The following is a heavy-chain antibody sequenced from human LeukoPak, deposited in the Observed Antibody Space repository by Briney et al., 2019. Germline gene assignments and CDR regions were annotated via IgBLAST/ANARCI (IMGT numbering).Heavy chain of an antibody. V-gene: IGHV3-7*01. Sequence: PGGSLRLSCAASGFTFSSYWMSWVRQAPGKGLEWVANIKQDGSEKYYVDSVKGRFTISRGNAKNSLYLQMNSLRAEDTAVYYCARVQGESYYDSSGYYPEWGQGTLVTVSS. D-gene: IGHD3-22*01. J-gene: IGHJ4*02. CDR2: IKQDGSEK. CDR3: ARVQGESYYDSSGYYPE. CDR1: GFTFSSYW.